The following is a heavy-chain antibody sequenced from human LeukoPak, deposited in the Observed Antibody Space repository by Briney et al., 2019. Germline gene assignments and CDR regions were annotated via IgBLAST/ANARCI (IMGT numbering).Heavy chain of an antibody. D-gene: IGHD3-3*01. V-gene: IGHV4-59*12. J-gene: IGHJ5*02. Sequence: SETLSLTCTVSGGSISSYYWSWIRQPPGKGLEWIGYIYYSGSTNYNPSLKSRVTISVDTSKNQFSLKLSSVTAADTAVYYCARDIAEHYDFWSGPTPKGNWFDPWGQGTLVTVSS. CDR3: ARDIAEHYDFWSGPTPKGNWFDP. CDR1: GGSISSYY. CDR2: IYYSGST.